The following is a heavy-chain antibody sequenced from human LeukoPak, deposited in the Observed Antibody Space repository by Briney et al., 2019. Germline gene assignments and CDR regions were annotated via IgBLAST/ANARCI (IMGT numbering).Heavy chain of an antibody. CDR3: ARTRFHKAGYYYYCMDV. V-gene: IGHV1-69*05. D-gene: IGHD2-2*01. Sequence: GASVKVSCKASGGTFSSYAISWVRQAPGQGLEWMGGIIPIFGTANYAQKFQGRVTITTDESTSTAYMELSSLISEATAVYYCARTRFHKAGYYYYCMDVWGKGTTVTVSS. CDR1: GGTFSSYA. CDR2: IIPIFGTA. J-gene: IGHJ6*03.